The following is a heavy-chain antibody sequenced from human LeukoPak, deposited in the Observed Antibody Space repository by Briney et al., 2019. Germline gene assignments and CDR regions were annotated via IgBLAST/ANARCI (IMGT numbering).Heavy chain of an antibody. D-gene: IGHD5-18*01. Sequence: ASVKVSCKASGYTFTGYYMHWVRQAPGQGLEWMGRINPNSGGTNYAQKFQGRVTITADESTSTAYMELSSLRSEDTAVYYCARALYSYGFRKEIDYWGQGTLVTVSS. CDR1: GYTFTGYY. J-gene: IGHJ4*02. CDR3: ARALYSYGFRKEIDY. CDR2: INPNSGGT. V-gene: IGHV1-2*06.